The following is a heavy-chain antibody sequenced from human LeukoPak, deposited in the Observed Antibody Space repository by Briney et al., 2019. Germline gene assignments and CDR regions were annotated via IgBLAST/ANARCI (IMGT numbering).Heavy chain of an antibody. CDR2: ISSSSNTI. CDR3: ASLVVVPVATGGSFDP. D-gene: IGHD2-2*01. CDR1: GFTFSSYS. V-gene: IGHV3-48*04. J-gene: IGHJ5*02. Sequence: GGSLRLSCAASGFTFSSYSMNWVRQAPGKGLEWVSYISSSSNTIYYADSVKGRLAISRDNAKNSLSLQMNSLRAEDTAVYYYASLVVVPVATGGSFDPWGQETLVTVSS.